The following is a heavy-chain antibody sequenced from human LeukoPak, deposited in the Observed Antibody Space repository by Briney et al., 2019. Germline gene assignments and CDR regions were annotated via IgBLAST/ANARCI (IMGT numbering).Heavy chain of an antibody. CDR2: ISSSGSII. Sequence: GRSLRLSCAASGFTFDDYAMHWIRQAPGKGLEWVSYISSSGSIIYYADSVKGRFTISRDNAKNSLYLQMNSLRAEDTAVYYCARRVAAAGSTGLRYIDVWGKGTTVTVSS. CDR3: ARRVAAAGSTGLRYIDV. J-gene: IGHJ6*03. D-gene: IGHD6-13*01. CDR1: GFTFDDYA. V-gene: IGHV3-11*04.